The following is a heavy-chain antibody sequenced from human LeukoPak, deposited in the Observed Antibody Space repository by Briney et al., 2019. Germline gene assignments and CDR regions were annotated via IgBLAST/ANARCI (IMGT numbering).Heavy chain of an antibody. CDR1: GYTFTSYD. J-gene: IGHJ4*02. CDR2: MNPNSGNT. CDR3: ARDPYIIVETKTDGFFDY. D-gene: IGHD1-26*01. Sequence: AASVKVSCKASGYTFTSYDINWVRQATGQGLEWMGWMNPNSGNTGYAQKFQGRVTMTRNTSISTAYMELSSLRSEDTAVYFCARDPYIIVETKTDGFFDYWGQGTLVTVSS. V-gene: IGHV1-8*01.